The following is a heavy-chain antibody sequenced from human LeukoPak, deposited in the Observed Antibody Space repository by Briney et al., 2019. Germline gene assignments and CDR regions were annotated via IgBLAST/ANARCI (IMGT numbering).Heavy chain of an antibody. V-gene: IGHV3-23*01. CDR2: ISGSGGST. J-gene: IGHJ6*02. Sequence: PGGSLRLSCVLSGFTFTSAPMNWVRQAPGKGLEWVSAISGSGGSTYYADSVKGRFTISRDNSKNTLYLQMNSLRAEDTAVYYCAKDPGPQGAGPFYYYGMDVWGQGTTVTVSS. CDR3: AKDPGPQGAGPFYYYGMDV. D-gene: IGHD1-26*01. CDR1: GFTFTSAP.